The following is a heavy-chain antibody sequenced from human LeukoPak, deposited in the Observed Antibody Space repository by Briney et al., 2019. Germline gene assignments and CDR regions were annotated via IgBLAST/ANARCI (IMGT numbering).Heavy chain of an antibody. CDR2: IYHSGST. CDR3: ARGGFGFGELVPSDWFDP. CDR1: GGSFSGYY. J-gene: IGHJ5*02. V-gene: IGHV4-34*01. D-gene: IGHD3-10*01. Sequence: SETLSLTCAVYGGSFSGYYWSWIRQPPGKGLEWIGEIYHSGSTNYNPSLKSRVTISVDTSKNQFSLKLSSVTAADTAVYYCARGGFGFGELVPSDWFDPWGQGTLVTVSS.